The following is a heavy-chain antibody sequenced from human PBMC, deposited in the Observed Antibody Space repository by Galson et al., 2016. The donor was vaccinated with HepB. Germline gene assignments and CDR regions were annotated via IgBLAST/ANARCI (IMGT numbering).Heavy chain of an antibody. Sequence: SLRLSCAASGFTFTSYGFNWVRQTPGKGLEWLSYITSGSNGTYYADSVKSRFTISRDNAKNSLYLQMNDLRAEDTAVYYCTRTSRAPFCGKGTLVTVSS. CDR3: TRTSRAPF. CDR2: ITSGSNGT. CDR1: GFTFTSYG. V-gene: IGHV3-48*01. J-gene: IGHJ4*02.